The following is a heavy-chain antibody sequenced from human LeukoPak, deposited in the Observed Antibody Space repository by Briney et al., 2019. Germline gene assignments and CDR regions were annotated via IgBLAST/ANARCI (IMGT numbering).Heavy chain of an antibody. CDR2: MNPNSGNT. Sequence: ASVKVSCKASGYTFISYDINWVRQATGQGLEWMGWMNPNSGNTGYAQKFQGRVTMTRNTSISTAYMELSSLRSEDTAVYYCARGGIVVVVAAISSPFDPWGQGTLVTVSS. CDR1: GYTFISYD. V-gene: IGHV1-8*01. J-gene: IGHJ5*02. D-gene: IGHD2-15*01. CDR3: ARGGIVVVVAAISSPFDP.